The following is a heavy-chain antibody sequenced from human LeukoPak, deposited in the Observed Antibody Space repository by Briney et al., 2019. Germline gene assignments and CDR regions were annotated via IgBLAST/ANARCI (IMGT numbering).Heavy chain of an antibody. CDR2: ISTGSDYI. CDR1: GFTFSSYS. V-gene: IGHV3-21*01. Sequence: PGGSLTLSCAASGFTFSSYSMNWVRLAPGKGLEWVSSISTGSDYIHYADSVKGRFTISRDNAKNTLYLQMNSLRAEDTAVYYCARTGNGMDVWGQGTTVTVSS. CDR3: ARTGNGMDV. D-gene: IGHD6-13*01. J-gene: IGHJ6*02.